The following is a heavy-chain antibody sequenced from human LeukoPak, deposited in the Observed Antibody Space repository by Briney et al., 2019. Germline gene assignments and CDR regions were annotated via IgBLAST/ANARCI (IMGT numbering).Heavy chain of an antibody. CDR2: ISTDGSTT. V-gene: IGHV3-74*01. CDR3: SRVGAGTTRDY. CDR1: GFTFSDYW. D-gene: IGHD1-26*01. Sequence: PGGSLRLSCAASGFTFSDYWMHWVRQTPGKGLVWVSRISTDGSTTSYADSVKGRFTISRDNAKNTLYLQMNSLRDEDTAVYYCSRVGAGTTRDYWGQGTLVTVCS. J-gene: IGHJ4*02.